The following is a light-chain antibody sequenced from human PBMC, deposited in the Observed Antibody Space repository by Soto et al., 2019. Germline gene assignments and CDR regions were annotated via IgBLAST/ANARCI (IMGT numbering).Light chain of an antibody. J-gene: IGLJ1*01. V-gene: IGLV2-8*01. Sequence: QSVLTQPPSPSGSPGQSVTISCAGTIKDVGGYNYVSWYQQHPGKVPQLMIYRVTKRPSGVPDRFSASKSDTTASLTISGLQAEDEGDYYCMSYAGGNRFVFGTGTKVTVL. CDR2: RVT. CDR3: MSYAGGNRFV. CDR1: IKDVGGYNY.